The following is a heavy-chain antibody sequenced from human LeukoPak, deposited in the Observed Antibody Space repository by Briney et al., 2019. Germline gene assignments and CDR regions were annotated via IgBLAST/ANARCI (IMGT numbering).Heavy chain of an antibody. D-gene: IGHD5-18*01. CDR3: AKSGTAMVRDHFDY. CDR2: ISDSDGST. V-gene: IGHV3-23*01. J-gene: IGHJ4*02. Sequence: GGSLRLSCAASGFTFSSYAMSWVRQAPGKGLEWVSAISDSDGSTYYADSVKGRFTISRDNSKNTLYLQMNSLRAEDTAVYYCAKSGTAMVRDHFDYWGQGTLVTVSS. CDR1: GFTFSSYA.